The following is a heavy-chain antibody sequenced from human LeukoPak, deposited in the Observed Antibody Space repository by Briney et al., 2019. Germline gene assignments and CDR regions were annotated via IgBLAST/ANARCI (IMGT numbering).Heavy chain of an antibody. Sequence: GGSLRLSCAASGFTFSSYAMHWVRQAPGKGLEYVSAISSNGGSTYYANSVKGRFTISRDNSKNTLYLQMGSLRAEDMAVYYCARVSSSSGLLDYWGQGTLVTVSS. CDR3: ARVSSSSGLLDY. V-gene: IGHV3-64*01. J-gene: IGHJ4*02. D-gene: IGHD6-19*01. CDR1: GFTFSSYA. CDR2: ISSNGGST.